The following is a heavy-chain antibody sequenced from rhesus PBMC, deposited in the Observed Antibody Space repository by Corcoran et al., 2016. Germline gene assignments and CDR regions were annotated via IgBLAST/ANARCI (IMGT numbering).Heavy chain of an antibody. Sequence: QVTLKESGPALVNPTQTLTLTCPFSGFSLSPSGMGVVWFRQPPGKALEWFASIYWDDDKYYSTSLKSRLTISKDTSKNQVVLTMTNMDPVDTATYYCARVYCSSTYCSSYYFDYWGQGVLVTVSS. D-gene: IGHD2-15*01. CDR3: ARVYCSSTYCSSYYFDY. V-gene: IGHV2S1*01. CDR2: IYWDDDK. CDR1: GFSLSPSGMG. J-gene: IGHJ4*01.